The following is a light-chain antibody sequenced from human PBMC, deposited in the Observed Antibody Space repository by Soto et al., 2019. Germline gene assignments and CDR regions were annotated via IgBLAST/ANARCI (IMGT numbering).Light chain of an antibody. CDR1: QSIGRY. J-gene: IGKJ3*01. CDR2: GTS. Sequence: DIQMTQSPSSLSASVGDRVTITCRASQSIGRYLNGYQQKPGEAPKLLIYGTSTLQNGVPSRFSGSGSGTDFTLTISSLQPGDFATYYCQESYSSPLFTFGPGTKVDIK. CDR3: QESYSSPLFT. V-gene: IGKV1-39*01.